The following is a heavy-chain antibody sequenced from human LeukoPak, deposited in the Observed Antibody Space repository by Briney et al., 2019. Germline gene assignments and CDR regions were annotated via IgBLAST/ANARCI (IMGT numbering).Heavy chain of an antibody. Sequence: PSETLSLTCAVYGGSFSGYYWSWIRQPPGKGLEWIGEINHSGSTNYNPSLKSRVTISVDTSKNQFSLKLSSVTAADTAVYYCASRSGGYFDYWGQGTLVTVSS. V-gene: IGHV4-34*01. J-gene: IGHJ4*02. CDR2: INHSGST. CDR1: GGSFSGYY. CDR3: ASRSGGYFDY. D-gene: IGHD2-15*01.